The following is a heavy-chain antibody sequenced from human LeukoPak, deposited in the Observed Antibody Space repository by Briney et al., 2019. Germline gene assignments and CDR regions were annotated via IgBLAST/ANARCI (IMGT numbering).Heavy chain of an antibody. CDR3: ARHSPGSMVRGVGYDY. Sequence: SETLSLTCTVSGGSISSYYWSWIRQPPGKGLEWIGYIYYSGSTNYNPSLKSRVTISVDTSKNQFSLKLSSVTAADTAVYYCARHSPGSMVRGVGYDYWGQGTLVTVSS. J-gene: IGHJ4*02. V-gene: IGHV4-59*08. D-gene: IGHD3-10*01. CDR2: IYYSGST. CDR1: GGSISSYY.